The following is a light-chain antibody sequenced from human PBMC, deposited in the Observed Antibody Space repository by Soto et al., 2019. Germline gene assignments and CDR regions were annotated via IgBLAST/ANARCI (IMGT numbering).Light chain of an antibody. CDR1: QSVHSN. J-gene: IGKJ4*01. CDR2: GAS. Sequence: EIVMTQSPATLSVSPGERATLSCRASQSVHSNLAWYQQKPGQAPRLLIYGASTRATGVPARFSGSGSGTAFSLTVSSLQSEDFAGYYCQQYSNWPLTFGGGTKVEIK. CDR3: QQYSNWPLT. V-gene: IGKV3-15*01.